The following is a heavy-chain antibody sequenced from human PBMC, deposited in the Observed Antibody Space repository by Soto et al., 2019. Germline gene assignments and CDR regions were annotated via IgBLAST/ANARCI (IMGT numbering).Heavy chain of an antibody. CDR1: GGSFSGYY. V-gene: IGHV4-34*01. Sequence: PSETLSLTCAVYGGSFSGYYWSWIRQPPGKGLEWIGEINHRGSTSYNPSLMSRVTISVDTSKNQFSLKLSSVTAADTAVYYCARGVRGPSAGSYNYWGQGTLVTVSS. D-gene: IGHD2-15*01. CDR3: ARGVRGPSAGSYNY. CDR2: INHRGST. J-gene: IGHJ4*02.